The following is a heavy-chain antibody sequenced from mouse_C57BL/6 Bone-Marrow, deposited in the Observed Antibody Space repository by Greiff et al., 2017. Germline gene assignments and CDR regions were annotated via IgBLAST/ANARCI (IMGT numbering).Heavy chain of an antibody. CDR2: IYPGSGST. V-gene: IGHV1-55*01. CDR1: GYTFTSYW. J-gene: IGHJ4*01. CDR3: AREDSSGYLYYAMDY. D-gene: IGHD3-2*02. Sequence: QVQLQQPGAELVKPGASVKMSCKASGYTFTSYWITWVMQRPGQGLEWIGDIYPGSGSTNYNEKFKSKATLNVDTSSSTAYMQLSSLTSEDSAVYYCAREDSSGYLYYAMDYWGQGTSVTVSS.